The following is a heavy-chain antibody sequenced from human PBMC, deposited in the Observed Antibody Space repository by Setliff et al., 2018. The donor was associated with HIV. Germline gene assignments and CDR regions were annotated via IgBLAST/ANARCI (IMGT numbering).Heavy chain of an antibody. CDR1: GFTLSSYA. CDR3: AQAQTSVSGSYYQYLQH. CDR2: ISVSGGNT. J-gene: IGHJ1*01. V-gene: IGHV3-23*01. D-gene: IGHD3-10*01. Sequence: PGGSLRLSCAASGFTLSSYAMSWVRQAPGKGLEWVSAISVSGGNTYYTDSVKGRFTISRDNSKNTLYLQMNSLRAEDTAVYYCAQAQTSVSGSYYQYLQHWGQGTLVTVSS.